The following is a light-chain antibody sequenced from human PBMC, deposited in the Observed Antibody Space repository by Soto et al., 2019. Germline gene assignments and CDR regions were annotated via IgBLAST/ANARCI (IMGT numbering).Light chain of an antibody. CDR2: GNS. V-gene: IGLV1-40*01. Sequence: QLVLTQPPSVSGAPGQRVTISCTGSSSNIGAGYDVHWYQQLPGTAPKLLIYGNSNRPSGVPDRFSGPKSGTSASLAITGLQAEDEADYYCQSYDSSLSGFWVFGGGTKLTVL. CDR1: SSNIGAGYD. J-gene: IGLJ3*02. CDR3: QSYDSSLSGFWV.